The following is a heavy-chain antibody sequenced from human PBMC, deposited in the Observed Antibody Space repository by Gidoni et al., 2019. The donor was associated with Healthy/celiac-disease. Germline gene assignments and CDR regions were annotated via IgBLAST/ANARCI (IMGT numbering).Heavy chain of an antibody. D-gene: IGHD5-18*01. CDR2: IYYSGST. V-gene: IGHV4-39*07. CDR3: ARVDTAMVYFDY. Sequence: QLQLQESGPGLVKPSETLSLTCTVSVGSISSSSYYWGWIRQPPGKGLEWIGSIYYSGSTYYNPSLKSRVTISVDTSKNQFSLKLSSVTAADTAVYYCARVDTAMVYFDYWGQGTLVTVSS. CDR1: VGSISSSSYY. J-gene: IGHJ4*02.